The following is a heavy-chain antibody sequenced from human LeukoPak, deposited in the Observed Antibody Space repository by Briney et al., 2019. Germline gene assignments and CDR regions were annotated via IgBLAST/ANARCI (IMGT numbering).Heavy chain of an antibody. CDR2: IYYSGST. CDR1: GGSISGYY. CDR3: ARDDYVADYYFDY. J-gene: IGHJ4*02. D-gene: IGHD3-16*01. V-gene: IGHV4-59*01. Sequence: SETLSLTCTVSGGSISGYYWSWIRQPPGKGLEWIGHIYYSGSTSYSPSLKSRVTISVDTSKDQFSLKLSSVTAADTAVYYCARDDYVADYYFDYWGQGTLVTVSS.